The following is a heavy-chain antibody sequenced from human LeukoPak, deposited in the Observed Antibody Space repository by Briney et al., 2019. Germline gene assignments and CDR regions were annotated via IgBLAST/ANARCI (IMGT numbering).Heavy chain of an antibody. D-gene: IGHD6-19*01. J-gene: IGHJ3*02. CDR3: ARVLDDSSGWYTKGDAFDI. CDR1: GYTFTSYG. Sequence: VASVKVSCKASGYTFTSYGISWVRQAPGQGLEWMGWIGAYNGNTNYAQKLQGRVTMTTDTSTSTAYMELRSLRSDDTAVYYCARVLDDSSGWYTKGDAFDIWGQGTMVTVSS. V-gene: IGHV1-18*01. CDR2: IGAYNGNT.